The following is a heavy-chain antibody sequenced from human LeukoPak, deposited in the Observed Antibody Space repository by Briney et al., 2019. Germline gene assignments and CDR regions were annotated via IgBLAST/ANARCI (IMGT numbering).Heavy chain of an antibody. J-gene: IGHJ1*01. V-gene: IGHV5-51*01. D-gene: IGHD3-10*01. Sequence: GESLKISCKGSGYSFTIYWIAWVRQMPGKGLEWMGIIYPGDSNTRYSPSFQGQVTISADKSISTAYLQRSSLQASDTAIYYCATYAGSSSKYFRDWGQGTLVTVSS. CDR2: IYPGDSNT. CDR3: ATYAGSSSKYFRD. CDR1: GYSFTIYW.